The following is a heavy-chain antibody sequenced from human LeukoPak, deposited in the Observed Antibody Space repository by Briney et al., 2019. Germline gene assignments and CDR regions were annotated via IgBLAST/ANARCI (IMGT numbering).Heavy chain of an antibody. D-gene: IGHD3-9*01. CDR3: ARGLYYDILTGPEYFQH. CDR1: GYTFTGYY. Sequence: ASVKVSCKASGYTFTGYYMHWVRQAPGQGLEWMGWINPTSGGTNYALKFQGRVTMTRDTSISTAYMELSRLRSDDTAVYYCARGLYYDILTGPEYFQHWGQGTLVTVSS. CDR2: INPTSGGT. J-gene: IGHJ1*01. V-gene: IGHV1-2*02.